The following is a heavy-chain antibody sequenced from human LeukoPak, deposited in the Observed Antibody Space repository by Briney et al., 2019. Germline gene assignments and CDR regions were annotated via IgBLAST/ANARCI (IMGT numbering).Heavy chain of an antibody. CDR2: ISSSSSYI. Sequence: GGSLRLSCAASGFTFSSYSMNWVRQAPGKGLEWVSSISSSSSYIYYADSVKGRFTISRDNAKNSLYLQMNSLRAEDTAVYYCARGPYTKSKNMVRGVIKAAVAEYFQHWGQGTLVTVSS. D-gene: IGHD3-10*01. CDR1: GFTFSSYS. CDR3: ARGPYTKSKNMVRGVIKAAVAEYFQH. J-gene: IGHJ1*01. V-gene: IGHV3-21*01.